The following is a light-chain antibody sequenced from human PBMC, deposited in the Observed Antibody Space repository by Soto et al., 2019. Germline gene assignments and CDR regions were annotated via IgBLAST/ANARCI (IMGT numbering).Light chain of an antibody. CDR3: CSYAGSTAWV. Sequence: QSVLTQPASVSGSPGQSITLSCTGTSNDVGSFALVSWYQHHPGKAPKLMIYEGSRRPSGVSNRFSGSKSGNTASLTISGLQADDEADYYCCSYAGSTAWVFGGGTKLTVL. CDR1: SNDVGSFAL. J-gene: IGLJ3*02. CDR2: EGS. V-gene: IGLV2-23*01.